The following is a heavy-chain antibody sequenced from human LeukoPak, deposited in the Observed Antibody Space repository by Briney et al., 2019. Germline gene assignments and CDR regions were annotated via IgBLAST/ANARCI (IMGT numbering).Heavy chain of an antibody. CDR1: GYSFASYW. D-gene: IGHD3-22*01. Sequence: GESLKISCKGSGYSFASYWIGWVRQMPGKGLEWMGIIYPGDSDTRYSSSFQGQVTISADKSISTAYLQWSSLKASDPAMYYCARQSTGYSYDSNRYYSPLAVWGQGTTVTVSS. J-gene: IGHJ6*02. V-gene: IGHV5-51*01. CDR3: ARQSTGYSYDSNRYYSPLAV. CDR2: IYPGDSDT.